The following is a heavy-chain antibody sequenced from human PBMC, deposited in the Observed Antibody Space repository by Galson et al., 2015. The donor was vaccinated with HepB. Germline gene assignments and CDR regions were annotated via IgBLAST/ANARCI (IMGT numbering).Heavy chain of an antibody. Sequence: SLRLSCAASGFTFSSYSMNWVRQAPGKGLEWVSSISSSSSYIYYADSVKGRFTISRDNAKNSLYLQMNSLRAEDTAVYYCARDGYCSGGSCYRMSFDIWGQGTMVTVSS. CDR1: GFTFSSYS. CDR2: ISSSSSYI. D-gene: IGHD2-15*01. J-gene: IGHJ3*02. CDR3: ARDGYCSGGSCYRMSFDI. V-gene: IGHV3-21*01.